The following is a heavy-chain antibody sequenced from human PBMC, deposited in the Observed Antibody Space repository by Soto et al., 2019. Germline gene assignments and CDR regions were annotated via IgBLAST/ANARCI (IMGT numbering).Heavy chain of an antibody. V-gene: IGHV1-69*13. Sequence: GASLKVSCKASGGTFSSYAISWVRQAPGQGLEWMGGIIPIFGTANYAQKFQGRVTITADESTSTAYMELSSLRSEDTAVYYCSSTLRDYSFHYWGQGTLVTVS. J-gene: IGHJ4*02. CDR2: IIPIFGTA. CDR3: SSTLRDYSFHY. CDR1: GGTFSSYA.